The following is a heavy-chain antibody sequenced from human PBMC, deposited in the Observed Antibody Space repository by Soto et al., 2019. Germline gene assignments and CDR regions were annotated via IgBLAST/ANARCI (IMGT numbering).Heavy chain of an antibody. CDR1: GGTFSSYA. J-gene: IGHJ2*01. CDR3: ARVAYCGGDCYSCWYFDL. CDR2: ISPIFGTA. D-gene: IGHD2-21*02. Sequence: SVKVSCKASGGTFSSYALRWVSPAPGQVLEVMGVISPIFGTANYAQKFQGRVTITADESTSTAYIELSRLRSEDTVVYYCARVAYCGGDCYSCWYFDLGGRGTLVTVAS. V-gene: IGHV1-69*13.